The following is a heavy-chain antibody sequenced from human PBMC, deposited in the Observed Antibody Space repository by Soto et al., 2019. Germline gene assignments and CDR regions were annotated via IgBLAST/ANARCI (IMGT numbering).Heavy chain of an antibody. D-gene: IGHD3-22*01. CDR1: GGSISSYY. CDR2: IYYSGST. J-gene: IGHJ4*02. CDR3: ARATYYYDSSGYDGHYFDY. Sequence: SETLSLTCTVSGGSISSYYWSWIRQPPGKGLEWIGYIYYSGSTNYNSSLKSRVTISVDTSKNQLSLKLSSVTAADTAVYYCARATYYYDSSGYDGHYFDYWGQGTLVTVSS. V-gene: IGHV4-59*01.